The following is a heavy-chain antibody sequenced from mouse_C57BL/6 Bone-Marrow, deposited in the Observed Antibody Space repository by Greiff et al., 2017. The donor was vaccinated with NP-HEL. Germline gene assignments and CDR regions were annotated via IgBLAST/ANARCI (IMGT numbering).Heavy chain of an antibody. CDR2: ISSGGSYT. J-gene: IGHJ3*01. CDR3: ARRPFAY. CDR1: GFTFSSYG. V-gene: IGHV5-6*02. Sequence: EVMLVESGGDLVKPGGSLKLSCAASGFTFSSYGMSWVRQTPDKRLEWVATISSGGSYTYYPDSVKGRFTISRDNAKNTLYLQMSSLKSEDTAMYYCARRPFAYWGQWTLVTVSA.